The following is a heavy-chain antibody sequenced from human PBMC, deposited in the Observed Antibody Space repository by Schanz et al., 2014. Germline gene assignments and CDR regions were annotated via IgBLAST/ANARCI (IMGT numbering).Heavy chain of an antibody. CDR1: GFTFHTYD. Sequence: DLEESGGGVVQPGRSLRLSCAASGFTFHTYDMHWVRQAPGKGLEWVAQISHDGHRDFYADSVKGRFTVSRDNNWKTLSLQMNSLRSAAAAIYHCARENSSGYSPAVTYYIDVWGKGTTVTVSS. J-gene: IGHJ6*03. D-gene: IGHD3-22*01. V-gene: IGHV3-30-3*01. CDR2: ISHDGHRD. CDR3: ARENSSGYSPAVTYYIDV.